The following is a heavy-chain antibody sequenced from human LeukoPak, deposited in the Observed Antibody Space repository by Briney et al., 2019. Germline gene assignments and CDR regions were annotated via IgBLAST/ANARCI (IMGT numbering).Heavy chain of an antibody. CDR3: ARERRGGLSRYLGGIVASYHTYYYMDV. CDR1: GYTFTTYY. CDR2: INPSDGAT. D-gene: IGHD5-12*01. V-gene: IGHV1-46*01. Sequence: ASVKVSCKASGYTFTTYYIHWVRQAPGQGLEWMGMINPSDGATTYAQKFQGRGTMTRDMSTTTVYMDVRTLRSEDTAVYFCARERRGGLSRYLGGIVASYHTYYYMDVWGRGTTVTVSS. J-gene: IGHJ6*03.